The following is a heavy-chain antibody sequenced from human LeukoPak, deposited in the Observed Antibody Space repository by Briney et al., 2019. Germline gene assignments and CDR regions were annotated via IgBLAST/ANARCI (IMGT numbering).Heavy chain of an antibody. CDR3: ARDRTTGADWYFDL. V-gene: IGHV4-39*07. J-gene: IGHJ2*01. D-gene: IGHD4-17*01. CDR2: IYYSGST. Sequence: PSETLSLTCTVSGGSISSSSYYWGWIRQPPGKGLEWIGNIYYSGSTYYNPSLKSRVTISVDTSKNQFSLKLSSVTAADTAVYYCARDRTTGADWYFDLWGRGTLVTVSS. CDR1: GGSISSSSYY.